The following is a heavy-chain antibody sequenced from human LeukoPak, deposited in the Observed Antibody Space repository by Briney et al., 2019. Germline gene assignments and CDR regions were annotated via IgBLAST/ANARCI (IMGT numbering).Heavy chain of an antibody. D-gene: IGHD3-22*01. V-gene: IGHV1-69*05. Sequence: SSVKVSCKASVGTFSSYAISWVRQPPGQGLEWMGGIIPIFGTANYAQKFQGRVTITTDESTNTAYMELSSLRSEDTAVYYCACLTYYYDSSLIDDAFDIWGQGTMVTVSS. CDR1: VGTFSSYA. CDR3: ACLTYYYDSSLIDDAFDI. CDR2: IIPIFGTA. J-gene: IGHJ3*02.